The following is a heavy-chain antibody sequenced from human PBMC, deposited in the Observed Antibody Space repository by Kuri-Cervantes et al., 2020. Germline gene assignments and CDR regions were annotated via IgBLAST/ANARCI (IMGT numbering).Heavy chain of an antibody. CDR3: ARVWSYYYDSSGYLWFDP. CDR1: GYTFTSYG. Sequence: GGSLRLSCKASGYTFTSYGISWVRQAPGRGLEWMGWISAYNGNTNYAQKLQGRVTMTTDTSTSTAYMELRSLRSDDTAVYYCARVWSYYYDSSGYLWFDPWGQGTLVTVSS. J-gene: IGHJ5*02. CDR2: ISAYNGNT. D-gene: IGHD3-22*01. V-gene: IGHV1-18*01.